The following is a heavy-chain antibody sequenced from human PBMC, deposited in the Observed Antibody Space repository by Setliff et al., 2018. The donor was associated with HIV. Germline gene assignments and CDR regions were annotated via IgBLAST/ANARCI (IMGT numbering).Heavy chain of an antibody. Sequence: GGSLRLSCAASGFTFSNAWMSWVRQAPGKGLEWVGRIKSKTDGGTTDYAAPVKGRFTISRDDSKNTLYLQMNSLKTEDTAMYYCTPIHNYTDHCPDSWGQGTLVTVSS. J-gene: IGHJ5*01. CDR1: GFTFSNAW. V-gene: IGHV3-15*01. D-gene: IGHD2-21*02. CDR3: TPIHNYTDHCPDS. CDR2: IKSKTDGGTT.